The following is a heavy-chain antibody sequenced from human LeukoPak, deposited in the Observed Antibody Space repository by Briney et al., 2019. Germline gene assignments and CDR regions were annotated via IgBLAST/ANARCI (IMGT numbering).Heavy chain of an antibody. CDR1: GGSISSYY. D-gene: IGHD5-18*01. J-gene: IGHJ3*02. CDR3: ATTGYRGFDI. V-gene: IGHV4-59*01. CDR2: ISYSGST. Sequence: PSETLSLTCTVSGGSISSYYWSWIRQPPGKGLEWIGYISYSGSTNYNPSLKSRVTISVETSKNQFSLKLSSVTAADTAVYYYATTGYRGFDIWGQGTMVTVSS.